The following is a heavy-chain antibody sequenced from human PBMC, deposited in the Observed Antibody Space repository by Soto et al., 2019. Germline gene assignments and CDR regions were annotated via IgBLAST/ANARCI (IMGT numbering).Heavy chain of an antibody. CDR2: INAGNGNT. J-gene: IGHJ6*03. Sequence: QVQLVQSGAEVKKPGASVKVSCKASGYTFTSYAMHWVRQAPGQRLEWMGWINAGNGNTKYSQKFQGRVTITRDTSASTAYMELSSLRSEDTAVYYCAREGSGVAAAGTHYYMYVWGKGTTVTVSS. D-gene: IGHD6-13*01. V-gene: IGHV1-3*01. CDR1: GYTFTSYA. CDR3: AREGSGVAAAGTHYYMYV.